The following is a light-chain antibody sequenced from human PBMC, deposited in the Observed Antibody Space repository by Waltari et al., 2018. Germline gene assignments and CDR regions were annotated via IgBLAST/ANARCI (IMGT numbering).Light chain of an antibody. V-gene: IGKV3-20*01. CDR2: GAS. J-gene: IGKJ1*01. Sequence: EIVLTQSPGTLSLSPGERATPSCRASQSVSRNLAWYQQKPCQAPRLLIYGASTRATGIPERFSGGGSGTDFSLTISRLEPEDFAVYYCQHYVRLPATFGQGTKVEIK. CDR3: QHYVRLPAT. CDR1: QSVSRN.